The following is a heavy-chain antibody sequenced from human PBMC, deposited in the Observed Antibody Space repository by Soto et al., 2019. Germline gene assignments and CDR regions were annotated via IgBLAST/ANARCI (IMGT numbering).Heavy chain of an antibody. Sequence: SETLSLTCTVSGGSISSGGYYWSWIRQHPGKGLEWIGYIYYSGSTYYNPSLKSRVTISVDTSKNQFSLKLSSVTAADTAVYYCARDSPHYYDSSGYLSVGMDVWGQGTTVTVSS. V-gene: IGHV4-31*03. CDR1: GGSISSGGYY. J-gene: IGHJ6*02. D-gene: IGHD3-22*01. CDR2: IYYSGST. CDR3: ARDSPHYYDSSGYLSVGMDV.